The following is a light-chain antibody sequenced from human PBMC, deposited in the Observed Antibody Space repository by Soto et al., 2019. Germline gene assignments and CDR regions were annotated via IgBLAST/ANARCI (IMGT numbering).Light chain of an antibody. J-gene: IGLJ2*01. CDR3: SSYTRSSTVV. V-gene: IGLV2-14*01. CDR1: SSDVGAYHY. CDR2: DVS. Sequence: QSALTQPASVSGSPGQSVTISCTGTSSDVGAYHYVSWYQQHPGKAPKLMIYDVSDRPSGVSNRFSGSKSGNTASLNISGLQAEDEADYYCSSYTRSSTVVVGGGTKLTVL.